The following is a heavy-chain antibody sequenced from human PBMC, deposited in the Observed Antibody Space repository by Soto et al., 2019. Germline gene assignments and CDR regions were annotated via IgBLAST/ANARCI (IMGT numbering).Heavy chain of an antibody. CDR3: ARIGWGGDS. D-gene: IGHD7-27*01. CDR1: GGSVRTGSYH. CDR2: IPNNGSP. J-gene: IGHJ4*02. V-gene: IGHV4-61*01. Sequence: SETLSLTCSVSGGSVRTGSYHWSWIRQPPGKGLEWIGFIPNNGSPDYNPSLKSRVVVSIDRSKNQFSLKVNSVTAADTAVYFCARIGWGGDSWGQGTQVTVS.